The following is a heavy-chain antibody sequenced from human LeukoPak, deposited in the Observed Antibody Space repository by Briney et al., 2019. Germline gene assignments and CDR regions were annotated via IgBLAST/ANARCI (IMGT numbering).Heavy chain of an antibody. CDR2: IIPIFGTA. V-gene: IGHV1-69*13. CDR3: ARAGVRGVITGNWFDP. Sequence: SVKVPCKASGGTFSSYAISWVRQAPGQGLEWMGGIIPIFGTANYAQKFQGRVTITADESTSTAYMELSSLRSEDTAVYYCARAGVRGVITGNWFDPWGQGTLVTVSS. D-gene: IGHD3-10*01. J-gene: IGHJ5*02. CDR1: GGTFSSYA.